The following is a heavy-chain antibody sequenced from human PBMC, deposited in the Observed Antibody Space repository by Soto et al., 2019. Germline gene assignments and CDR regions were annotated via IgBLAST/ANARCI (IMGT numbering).Heavy chain of an antibody. CDR1: GFTFSSYA. V-gene: IGHV3-30-3*01. J-gene: IGHJ4*02. CDR2: ISYDGSNK. CDR3: ARDKDWYSYGPDFDY. Sequence: QVQLVESGGGVVQPGRSLRLSCAASGFTFSSYAMHWVRQAPGKGLEWVAVISYDGSNKYYADSVKGRFTISRDNSKNTLYLQMNSLRAADTAVYYCARDKDWYSYGPDFDYWGQGTLVTVSS. D-gene: IGHD5-18*01.